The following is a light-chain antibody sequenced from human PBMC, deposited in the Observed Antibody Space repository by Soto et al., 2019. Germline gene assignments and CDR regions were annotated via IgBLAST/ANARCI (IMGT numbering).Light chain of an antibody. CDR3: QSYDSSNPVV. CDR1: SGSIASNY. CDR2: EDN. V-gene: IGLV6-57*02. J-gene: IGLJ2*01. Sequence: NFMLTQPHSVSESPGKTVTLSCTGSSGSIASNYVQWYQQRPGSAPTTVIYEDNQRPSGVPDRFSGSIDSSSNSASLTISGLKTEDEADYYCQSYDSSNPVVFGGGTKLTVL.